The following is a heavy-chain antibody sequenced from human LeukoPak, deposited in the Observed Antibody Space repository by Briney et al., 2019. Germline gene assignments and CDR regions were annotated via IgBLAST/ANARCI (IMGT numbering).Heavy chain of an antibody. CDR3: ARMSRLAEDY. V-gene: IGHV4-34*01. CDR2: INHSGST. CDR1: GGSFSGYY. Sequence: SETLSLTCAVYGGSFSGYYWSWIRQPPGKGLEWIGEINHSGSTNYNPSLKSRVTISVDTSKNQFSLKLSSATAADTAVYYCARMSRLAEDYWGQGTLVTVSS. D-gene: IGHD6-19*01. J-gene: IGHJ4*02.